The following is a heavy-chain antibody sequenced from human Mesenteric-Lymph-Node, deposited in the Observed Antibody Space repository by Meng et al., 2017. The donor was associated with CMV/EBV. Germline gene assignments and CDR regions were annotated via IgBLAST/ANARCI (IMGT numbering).Heavy chain of an antibody. CDR2: ISNYNGNT. J-gene: IGHJ4*02. V-gene: IGHV1-18*01. D-gene: IGHD3-9*01. CDR1: GYTFINYG. Sequence: CKASGYTFINYGFYWVRQAPGQGLEWVAWISNYNGNTRYAQNFQDRVTVTTDASTSTGYMELRSLRTDDTAVYYCARGELDGIASDWWGQGTLVTVSS. CDR3: ARGELDGIASDW.